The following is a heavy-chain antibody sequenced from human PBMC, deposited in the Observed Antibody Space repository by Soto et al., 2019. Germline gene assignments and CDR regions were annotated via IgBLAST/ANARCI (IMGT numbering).Heavy chain of an antibody. Sequence: GGSLRLSCAASGFTFSSYAMHWVRQAPGKGLEWVAVISYDGSNKYYADSVKGRFTISRDNSKNTLYLQMNSLRAEDTAVYYCAGGTGTTDYWGQGTLVTVSS. V-gene: IGHV3-30-3*01. CDR3: AGGTGTTDY. D-gene: IGHD1-7*01. CDR1: GFTFSSYA. J-gene: IGHJ4*02. CDR2: ISYDGSNK.